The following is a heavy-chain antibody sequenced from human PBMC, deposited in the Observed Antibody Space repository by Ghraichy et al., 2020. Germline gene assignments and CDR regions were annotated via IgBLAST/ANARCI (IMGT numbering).Heavy chain of an antibody. Sequence: LSLTCAASGFTFSSYAMSWVRQAPGKGLEWVSAISGSGGSTYYADSVKGRFTISRDNSKNTLYLQMNSLRAEDTAVYYCAKAQGGYFDYWGQGTLVTVSS. V-gene: IGHV3-23*01. J-gene: IGHJ4*02. CDR2: ISGSGGST. CDR3: AKAQGGYFDY. CDR1: GFTFSSYA.